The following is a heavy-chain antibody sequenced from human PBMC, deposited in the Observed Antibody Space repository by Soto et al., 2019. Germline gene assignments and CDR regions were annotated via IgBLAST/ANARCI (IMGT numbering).Heavy chain of an antibody. D-gene: IGHD3-22*01. CDR1: GFTFSGYE. CDR3: ATSLSGYYYNY. Sequence: GGSLRFSCAASGFTFSGYEMMWVRQAPGKGLEWVSYIHVNVDTTYYPDSVKGRFTISRDNAKNSMYLQMNSLRAGDTAVYYCATSLSGYYYNYWGQGTLVTVSS. J-gene: IGHJ4*02. V-gene: IGHV3-48*03. CDR2: IHVNVDTT.